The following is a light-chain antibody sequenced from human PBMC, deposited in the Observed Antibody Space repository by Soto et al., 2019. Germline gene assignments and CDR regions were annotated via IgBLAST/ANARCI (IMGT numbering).Light chain of an antibody. CDR1: QTIISY. CDR3: QQSYNAPFT. CDR2: AAS. J-gene: IGKJ5*01. V-gene: IGKV1-39*01. Sequence: DIQMTQSPSSLSASVGDRVTITCRASQTIISYLSWYQQRPGNAPKLLIYAASSLHSGVPSRFSGSGSGTDFTLTISSLQPEDFATYYCQQSYNAPFTFGQGTRLEIK.